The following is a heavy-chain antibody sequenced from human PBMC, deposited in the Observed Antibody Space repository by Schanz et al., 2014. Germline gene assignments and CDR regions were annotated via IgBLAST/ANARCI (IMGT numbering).Heavy chain of an antibody. D-gene: IGHD2-21*02. J-gene: IGHJ6*03. Sequence: EVQLLESGGGLVQPGGSLRLSCAASGFTFSNHALSWVRQAPGKGLEWVSGINWNGGSTGYADSVKGRFTISRDNAKNSLYLQMNSLRAEDTAVYYCARPSDSSWYMDVWGKGTTVTVSS. CDR3: ARPSDSSWYMDV. CDR2: INWNGGST. V-gene: IGHV3-20*04. CDR1: GFTFSNHA.